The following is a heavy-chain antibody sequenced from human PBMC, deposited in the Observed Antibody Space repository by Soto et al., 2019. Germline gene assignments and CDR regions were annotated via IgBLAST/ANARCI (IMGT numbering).Heavy chain of an antibody. CDR3: ARRGVYYDNSGRTATDY. CDR2: IYYSGST. V-gene: IGHV4-59*08. CDR1: GGSISSYY. D-gene: IGHD3-22*01. J-gene: IGHJ4*02. Sequence: SETLSLTCTVSGGSISSYYCSWIRQPPGKGLEWIGYIYYSGSTNYNPSLKSRVTISVDTSKNQFSLKLSSVTAADTAVYYCARRGVYYDNSGRTATDYWGQGTLVTVSS.